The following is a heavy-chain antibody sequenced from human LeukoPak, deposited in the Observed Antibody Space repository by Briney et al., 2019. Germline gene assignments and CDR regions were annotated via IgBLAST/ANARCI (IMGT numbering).Heavy chain of an antibody. V-gene: IGHV3-48*01. J-gene: IGHJ4*02. CDR3: ARVRDKALFDY. CDR1: GFTLRYYQ. CDR2: INVVNGAI. D-gene: IGHD2-21*01. Sequence: PGGSLRLSCATSGFTLRYYQMNWVRQAPGKGLEWVSYINVVNGAIYYADSVKGRFTIPGDIATNSVYLQMNSLRAEDTAVYYCARVRDKALFDYWGQGTLVTVSS.